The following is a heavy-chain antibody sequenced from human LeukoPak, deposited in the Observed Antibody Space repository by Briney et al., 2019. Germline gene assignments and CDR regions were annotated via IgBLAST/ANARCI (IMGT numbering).Heavy chain of an antibody. D-gene: IGHD3-22*01. Sequence: SETLSLTCSVSGGFNTHYYWTWIRQPPGKGLELIGYLYHSGSTNYNPSLNSRVTISVDTSKNHFSLKLSSVTAADTAVYYCARGQWLPVYDFWGQGILVTVSS. CDR1: GGFNTHYY. CDR3: ARGQWLPVYDF. J-gene: IGHJ4*02. CDR2: LYHSGST. V-gene: IGHV4-59*01.